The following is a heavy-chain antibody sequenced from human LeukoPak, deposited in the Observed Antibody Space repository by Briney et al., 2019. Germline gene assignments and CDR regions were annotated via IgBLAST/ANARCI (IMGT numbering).Heavy chain of an antibody. V-gene: IGHV4-39*01. D-gene: IGHD2-2*01. CDR3: ARLLIYCSSTSCHFDY. Sequence: SETLSLTCTVSGGSISSSNYYWGWIRQPPGKGLEWIGSIYYSGITYYIPSLKSRVTISVETSNNQFSLKLSSVTAADTAMYYCARLLIYCSSTSCHFDYWGQGTLVTVSS. CDR2: IYYSGIT. CDR1: GGSISSSNYY. J-gene: IGHJ4*02.